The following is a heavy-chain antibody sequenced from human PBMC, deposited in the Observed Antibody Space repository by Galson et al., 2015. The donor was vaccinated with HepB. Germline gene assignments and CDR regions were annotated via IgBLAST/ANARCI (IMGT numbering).Heavy chain of an antibody. Sequence: SVKVSCKASGYTFTSYGISWVRQAPGQGLEWMGWISAYNGNTNYAQKLQGRVTMTTDTSTSAAYLELRSLRSDDTAVYYCARAYFRGSDMDVWGKGTTVTVSS. D-gene: IGHD2/OR15-2a*01. CDR3: ARAYFRGSDMDV. V-gene: IGHV1-18*01. CDR2: ISAYNGNT. J-gene: IGHJ6*03. CDR1: GYTFTSYG.